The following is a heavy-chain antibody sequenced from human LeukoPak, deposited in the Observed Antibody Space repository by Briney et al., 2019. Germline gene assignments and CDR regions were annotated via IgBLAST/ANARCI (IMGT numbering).Heavy chain of an antibody. D-gene: IGHD3-3*01. CDR2: INTNTGNP. CDR3: ARGHYDFWSGKVWFDP. J-gene: IGHJ5*02. CDR1: GYPFTSYA. V-gene: IGHV7-4-1*02. Sequence: ASVKVSCKASGYPFTSYAMNWVRQAPGQGLEWMGWINTNTGNPTYAQGFTGRFVFSLDTSVSTAYLQISSLKAEDTAVYYCARGHYDFWSGKVWFDPWGQGTLVTVSS.